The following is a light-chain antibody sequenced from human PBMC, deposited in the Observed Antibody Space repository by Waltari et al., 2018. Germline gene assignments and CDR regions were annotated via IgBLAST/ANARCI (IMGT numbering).Light chain of an antibody. Sequence: DIQMTKSPSSLSASVGDRVTITCRPIQSIRTYLNWYQQKPGKAPKLLIYSASTLQSGVPSRFSGSGSGTDFTLTISSLQPEDFATYFCQQSYSAPPTFGQGTRLDIK. J-gene: IGKJ5*01. CDR3: QQSYSAPPT. V-gene: IGKV1-39*01. CDR1: QSIRTY. CDR2: SAS.